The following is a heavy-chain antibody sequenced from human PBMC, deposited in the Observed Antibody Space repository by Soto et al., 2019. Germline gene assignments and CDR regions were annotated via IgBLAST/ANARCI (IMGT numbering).Heavy chain of an antibody. CDR2: IWYDGSNK. Sequence: QVQLVESGGGVVQPGRSLRLSCAASGFTFSSYGMHRVRQAPGKGLEWVAVIWYDGSNKYYADSVKGRFTISRDNSKNTLYLQMNSLRAEDTAVYYCARDNIAAPRRGYGMDVWGQGTTVTVSS. D-gene: IGHD6-6*01. V-gene: IGHV3-33*01. CDR1: GFTFSSYG. CDR3: ARDNIAAPRRGYGMDV. J-gene: IGHJ6*02.